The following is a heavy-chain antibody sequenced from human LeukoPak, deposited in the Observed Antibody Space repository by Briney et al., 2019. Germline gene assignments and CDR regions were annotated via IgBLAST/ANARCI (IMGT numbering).Heavy chain of an antibody. Sequence: GRSLRLSCAASGFTFSSYAMHWVRQAPGKGLEWVAVTSYDGSNKYYADSVKGRFTISRDNSKNTLYLQMNSLRAEDTAVYYCARMNLGGAFFDYWGQGTLVTVSS. V-gene: IGHV3-30*04. D-gene: IGHD3-16*01. J-gene: IGHJ4*02. CDR3: ARMNLGGAFFDY. CDR1: GFTFSSYA. CDR2: TSYDGSNK.